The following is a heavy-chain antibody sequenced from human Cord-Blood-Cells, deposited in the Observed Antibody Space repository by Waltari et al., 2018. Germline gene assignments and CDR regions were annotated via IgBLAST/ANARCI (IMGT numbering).Heavy chain of an antibody. V-gene: IGHV3-21*01. D-gene: IGHD6-6*01. CDR3: ARAGVHSSSYFDY. Sequence: EVQLVESGGGLVKPGGSLRLSCAASGFTFSSYSMNWVRQAPGKGLEWVSSISSSSSYIYYADSVKDRFTISRDNAKNSLYLQMNSLRAEDTAVYYCARAGVHSSSYFDYWGQGTLVTVSS. CDR2: ISSSSSYI. CDR1: GFTFSSYS. J-gene: IGHJ4*02.